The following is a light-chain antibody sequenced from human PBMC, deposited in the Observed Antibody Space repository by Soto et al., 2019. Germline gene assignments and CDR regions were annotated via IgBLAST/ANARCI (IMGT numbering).Light chain of an antibody. CDR2: RAS. V-gene: IGKV3-20*01. Sequence: EIGLTQSPGTLSLSPGERATLSCRASQSVSSNYLAWYQQKPGQAPKVLIYRASSRATGIPDRFSGSASGTDFTLTIRRLEPEDFAVYYCQQYGSSPLTFGGGTKVEIK. CDR1: QSVSSNY. J-gene: IGKJ4*01. CDR3: QQYGSSPLT.